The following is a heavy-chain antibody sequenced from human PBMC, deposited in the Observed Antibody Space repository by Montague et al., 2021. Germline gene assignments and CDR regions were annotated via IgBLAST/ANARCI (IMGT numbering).Heavy chain of an antibody. V-gene: IGHV3-21*01. CDR1: GFTFSTFS. Sequence: SLRLSCAASGFTFSTFSMDWVRQAPGKGLEWVSSVRGSSSDMFYADSVKGRFTISRDNAKKSLYLQMNSLRAEDTAINYCARLASDGTNYWGQGTQVTVS. D-gene: IGHD1-1*01. CDR2: VRGSSSDM. CDR3: ARLASDGTNY. J-gene: IGHJ4*02.